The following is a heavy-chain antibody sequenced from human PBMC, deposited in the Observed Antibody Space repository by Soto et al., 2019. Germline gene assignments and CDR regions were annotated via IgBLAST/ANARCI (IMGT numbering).Heavy chain of an antibody. CDR3: AKDLREYSDGASIYDFWFGS. J-gene: IGHJ5*02. CDR2: ISGSGGST. Sequence: GGSLRLSCAASGFTFSSYAMSWVRQAPGKGLEWVSAISGSGGSTYYADSVKGRFTISRDNSKNTLYLQMNSLRAEDTAVYYCAKDLREYSDGASIYDFWFGSWGQGTLVTVSS. D-gene: IGHD3-3*01. V-gene: IGHV3-23*01. CDR1: GFTFSSYA.